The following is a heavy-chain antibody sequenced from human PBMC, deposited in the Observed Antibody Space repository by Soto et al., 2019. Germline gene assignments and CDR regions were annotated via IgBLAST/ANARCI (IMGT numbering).Heavy chain of an antibody. D-gene: IGHD2-8*01. CDR1: GFTFSAYS. V-gene: IGHV3-21*02. CDR2: ISGSSLYI. CDR3: AIQSKRTNGVY. Sequence: EVQLVESGGGLVKPGGSLRLSCAASGFTFSAYSMKWVRQAPGKGLEWVSSISGSSLYIYYADSVKGRFTISRDNANHSPYLEMNSLSAEDTAVYYFAIQSKRTNGVYWGQGTLVTVSS. J-gene: IGHJ4*02.